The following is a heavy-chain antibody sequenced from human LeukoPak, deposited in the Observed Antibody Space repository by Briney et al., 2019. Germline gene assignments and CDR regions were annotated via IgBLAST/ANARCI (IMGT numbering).Heavy chain of an antibody. CDR1: GFTFSSYS. CDR2: ISSSSSTI. Sequence: GGSLRLSCAASGFTFSSYSMNWVRQAPGKGLEWVSYISSSSSTIYYADSVKGRFTISRDNSKNTLYLQMNSLRAEDTAVYYCAKDGFGGVIVEDAFDIWGQGTMVTVSS. J-gene: IGHJ3*02. CDR3: AKDGFGGVIVEDAFDI. D-gene: IGHD3-16*02. V-gene: IGHV3-48*01.